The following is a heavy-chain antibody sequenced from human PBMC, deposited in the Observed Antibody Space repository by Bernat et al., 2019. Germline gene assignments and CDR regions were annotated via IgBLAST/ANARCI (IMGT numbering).Heavy chain of an antibody. CDR2: ISGSGDRT. CDR3: AKASWSAYYPDY. V-gene: IGHV3-23*01. J-gene: IGHJ4*02. D-gene: IGHD3-3*01. CDR1: GFTFGSYA. Sequence: EVQVLESGGGLVQPGGSLRLSCAASGFTFGSYAMSWVRQAPGKGLEWVSAISGSGDRTYYADSVKGRLTISRDNSKNTLYLQMNSLRAEDTAVYYCAKASWSAYYPDYWGQGTLVTVSS.